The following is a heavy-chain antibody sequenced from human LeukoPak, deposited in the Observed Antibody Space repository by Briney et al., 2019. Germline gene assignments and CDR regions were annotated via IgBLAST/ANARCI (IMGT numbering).Heavy chain of an antibody. V-gene: IGHV3-7*01. CDR1: GFTFSSYW. CDR3: ARDLTYYYDSSGYYIGSDAFDI. J-gene: IGHJ3*02. D-gene: IGHD3-22*01. Sequence: GGSLRLSCAASGFTFSSYWMSWVRQAPGKGLEWVANIKQDGSEKYYVDSVKGRFTISRDNAKNSLYLQMNSLRAEDTAVYYCARDLTYYYDSSGYYIGSDAFDIWGQGTMVTVSS. CDR2: IKQDGSEK.